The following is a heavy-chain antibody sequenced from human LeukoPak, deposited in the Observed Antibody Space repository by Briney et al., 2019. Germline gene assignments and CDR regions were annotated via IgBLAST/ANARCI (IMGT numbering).Heavy chain of an antibody. J-gene: IGHJ4*02. D-gene: IGHD5-18*01. CDR1: GYTFTSHG. Sequence: AASVKLSCKASGYTFTSHGISWVRQAPGQGLEWMGWISAYNGNTNYAQKLQGRVTMTTDTSTSTAYMELRSLRSDDTAVYYCARDRSYTAMVKYYFDYWGQGTLVTVSS. V-gene: IGHV1-18*01. CDR3: ARDRSYTAMVKYYFDY. CDR2: ISAYNGNT.